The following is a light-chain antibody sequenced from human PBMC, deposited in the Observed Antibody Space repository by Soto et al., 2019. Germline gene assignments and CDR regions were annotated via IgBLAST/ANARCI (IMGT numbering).Light chain of an antibody. J-gene: IGLJ1*01. CDR1: SSDVGSYNY. CDR3: SSYTSGSTLYV. CDR2: ASS. V-gene: IGLV2-14*01. Sequence: ALTQPASVSGSPGQSITISCTGTSSDVGSYNYVSWYQQHPGKAPRLMIYASSNRPSGVSHRFSGSRSGNTASLTISGLQAVDEADYFCSSYTSGSTLYVFGSGTKVTVL.